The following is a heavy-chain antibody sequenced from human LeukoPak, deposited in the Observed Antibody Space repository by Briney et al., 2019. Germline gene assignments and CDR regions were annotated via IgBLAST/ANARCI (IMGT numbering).Heavy chain of an antibody. Sequence: GGSLRLSCAASGFTFSSDGMHWVRQAPGKGMEGVAVIWYDGSNKYYAHSVKGRFTISRDNSKTTLYLQMNSLRAEDTAVYYCARVGGYCTNGVCQYLDYWGQGTLVTVSS. CDR1: GFTFSSDG. CDR3: ARVGGYCTNGVCQYLDY. V-gene: IGHV3-33*01. CDR2: IWYDGSNK. J-gene: IGHJ4*02. D-gene: IGHD2-8*01.